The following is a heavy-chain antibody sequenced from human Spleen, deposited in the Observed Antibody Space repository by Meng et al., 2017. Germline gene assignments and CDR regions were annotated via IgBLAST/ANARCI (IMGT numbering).Heavy chain of an antibody. CDR1: GYTFPDYW. V-gene: IGHV1-2*06. Sequence: ASVKVSCKASGYTFPDYWLHWVRRAPGQGLEWMGRINPKSGDTHYAQRFQGRVTMTGDTSISTAYMELSRPRSDDTAVYYCASLLGYSSSPDAFDIWGQGTMVTVSS. CDR3: ASLLGYSSSPDAFDI. CDR2: INPKSGDT. J-gene: IGHJ3*02. D-gene: IGHD6-13*01.